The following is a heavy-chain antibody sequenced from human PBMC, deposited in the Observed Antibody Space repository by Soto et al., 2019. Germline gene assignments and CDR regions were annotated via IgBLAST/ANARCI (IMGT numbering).Heavy chain of an antibody. J-gene: IGHJ4*02. Sequence: QVQLQESGPGLVKPSQTLSLTCTVSGGSISSGDYYWSWIRQPPGKGLEWIGHIYYSGSTYYNPSLKSRVTTSVDASSNQFSLKLGSVTAADTAVYYCARYGGGTAAFDYWGQGTLVTVSS. CDR1: GGSISSGDYY. D-gene: IGHD1-1*01. CDR2: IYYSGST. V-gene: IGHV4-30-4*01. CDR3: ARYGGGTAAFDY.